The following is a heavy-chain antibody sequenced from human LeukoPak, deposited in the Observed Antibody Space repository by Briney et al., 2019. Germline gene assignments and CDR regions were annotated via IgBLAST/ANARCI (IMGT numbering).Heavy chain of an antibody. Sequence: SETLSLTCSVSGGSINSYSWNWIRQPAGKGLEWIGRFYTSGTTNYNPSLKSRVTMSIDTSKNQVSLKMRSVTDADTAVYYCARTVVTLDWYFDLWGRGTLVSVSS. J-gene: IGHJ2*01. CDR2: FYTSGTT. V-gene: IGHV4-4*07. CDR1: GGSINSYS. D-gene: IGHD4-23*01. CDR3: ARTVVTLDWYFDL.